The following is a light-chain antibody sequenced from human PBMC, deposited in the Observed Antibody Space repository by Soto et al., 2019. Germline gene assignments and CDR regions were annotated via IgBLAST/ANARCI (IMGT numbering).Light chain of an antibody. J-gene: IGLJ2*01. CDR3: CSYAGTVV. Sequence: QSALTQPRSVSGSPGQSVTISCTGTSSDVGGYNYDSWYQQHPGKAPRLMIYDVSKRPSGVPDRFSGSKSGNTASLTISGLQAADEADYYCCSYAGTVVFGGGTKLTVL. V-gene: IGLV2-11*01. CDR2: DVS. CDR1: SSDVGGYNY.